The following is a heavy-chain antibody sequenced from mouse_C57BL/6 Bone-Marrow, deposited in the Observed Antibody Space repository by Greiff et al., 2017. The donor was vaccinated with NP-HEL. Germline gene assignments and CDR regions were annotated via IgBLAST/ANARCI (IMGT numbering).Heavy chain of an antibody. J-gene: IGHJ3*01. V-gene: IGHV1-15*01. CDR1: GYTFTDYE. CDR2: IDPETGGT. CDR3: TRDYCGSSWFAY. Sequence: QVQLKESGAELVRPGASVTLSCKASGYTFTDYEMHWVKQTPVHGLEWIGAIDPETGGTAYNQKFKGKAILTADKSSSTAYMELRSLTSEDSAVYYCTRDYCGSSWFAYWGQGTLVTVSA. D-gene: IGHD1-1*01.